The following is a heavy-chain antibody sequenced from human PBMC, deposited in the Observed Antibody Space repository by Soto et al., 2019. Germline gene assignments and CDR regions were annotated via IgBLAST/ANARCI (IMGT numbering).Heavy chain of an antibody. D-gene: IGHD3-22*01. Sequence: QVQLVESGGGVVQPGRSLRLSCAASGFTFSSYGMHWVRQAPGKGLEWVAVIWYDGSNKYYADSVKGRFTISRDNSKNTLHLQMNSLRAEDTAVYYCARDRITMIVVANDAFDIWGQGTMVTVSS. CDR2: IWYDGSNK. V-gene: IGHV3-33*01. J-gene: IGHJ3*02. CDR3: ARDRITMIVVANDAFDI. CDR1: GFTFSSYG.